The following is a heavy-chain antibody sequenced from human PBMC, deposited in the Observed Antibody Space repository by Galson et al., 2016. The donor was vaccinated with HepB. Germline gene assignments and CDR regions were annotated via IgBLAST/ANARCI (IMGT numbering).Heavy chain of an antibody. CDR1: AITISPYS. Sequence: SLRLSCAASAITISPYSLNWVRQAPGRGLEWVSTISSSSRYIYYADSVKGRFTVSRDDAQNSVYLEMNSLSAEDTAVYYCARLGYCNNDACVHDAFDMWGQGTLVTVSS. J-gene: IGHJ3*02. CDR3: ARLGYCNNDACVHDAFDM. D-gene: IGHD2-8*01. CDR2: ISSSSRYI. V-gene: IGHV3-21*01.